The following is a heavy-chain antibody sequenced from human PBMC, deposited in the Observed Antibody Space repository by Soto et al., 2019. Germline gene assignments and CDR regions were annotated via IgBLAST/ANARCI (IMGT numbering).Heavy chain of an antibody. CDR1: GFTFSSYA. CDR3: ATSPSSTSRYEVDFWSGYYILRY. CDR2: ISGSGGST. J-gene: IGHJ4*02. Sequence: GGSLRLSCAASGFTFSSYAMSWVRQAPGKGLEWVSAISGSGGSTYYADSVKGRFTISRDNSKNTLYLQMNSLRAEDTAVYYCATSPSSTSRYEVDFWSGYYILRYWGQGTLVTVSS. D-gene: IGHD3-3*01. V-gene: IGHV3-23*01.